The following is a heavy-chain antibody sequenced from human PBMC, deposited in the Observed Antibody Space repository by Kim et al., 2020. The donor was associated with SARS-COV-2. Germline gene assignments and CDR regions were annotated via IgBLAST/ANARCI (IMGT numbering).Heavy chain of an antibody. V-gene: IGHV4-59*01. CDR1: GGSISSYY. J-gene: IGHJ4*02. Sequence: SETLSLTCTVSGGSISSYYWGWIQQPPEKGLEWIGYIYYSGSTNYNPSLKSRVTISVDTSKNQFSLKLRSVTAADTAVYYCAGAEQLWPRGFDYRGQGTLVTVSS. CDR2: IYYSGST. D-gene: IGHD5-18*01. CDR3: AGAEQLWPRGFDY.